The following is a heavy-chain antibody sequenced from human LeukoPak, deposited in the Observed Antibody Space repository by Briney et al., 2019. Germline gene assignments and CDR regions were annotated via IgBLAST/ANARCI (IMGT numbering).Heavy chain of an antibody. D-gene: IGHD3-16*02. CDR3: VKGYDYVWGSYRPFDC. CDR2: ISSNGGST. V-gene: IGHV3-64D*06. Sequence: PGGSLRLSCSASGFTFSSYAMHWVRQAPGKGLEYVSAISSNGGSTYYADSVKGRFTISRDNSKNTLYLQMSSLRAEDTAVYYCVKGYDYVWGSYRPFDCWGQGTLVTVSS. CDR1: GFTFSSYA. J-gene: IGHJ4*02.